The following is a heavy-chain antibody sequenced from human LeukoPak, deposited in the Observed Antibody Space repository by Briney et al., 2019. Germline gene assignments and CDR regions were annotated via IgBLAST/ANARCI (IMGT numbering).Heavy chain of an antibody. CDR3: ARMDDYIDY. CDR1: SDSISGYY. Sequence: SETLSPTCSVSSDSISGYYWSWLRQPPGKGLEWIGYIYYSGNTYYNPSLKSRVTISLDTSKNQFSLKMNSMTAADTAVYYCARMDDYIDYWGQGTLVTVSS. CDR2: IYYSGNT. V-gene: IGHV4-59*01. J-gene: IGHJ4*02. D-gene: IGHD3/OR15-3a*01.